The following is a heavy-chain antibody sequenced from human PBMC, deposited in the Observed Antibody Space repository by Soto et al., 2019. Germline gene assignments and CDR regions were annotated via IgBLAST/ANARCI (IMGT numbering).Heavy chain of an antibody. CDR2: IYYSGST. Sequence: SETLSLTCTVSGGSISSYYWSWIRQPPGKGLEWIGYIYYSGSTNYNPSLKSRVTISVDTSKNQFSLKLSSVTAADTAVYYCARDHDFWSGYYRRGFDPWGQGTLVTVSS. D-gene: IGHD3-3*01. V-gene: IGHV4-59*01. CDR1: GGSISSYY. J-gene: IGHJ5*02. CDR3: ARDHDFWSGYYRRGFDP.